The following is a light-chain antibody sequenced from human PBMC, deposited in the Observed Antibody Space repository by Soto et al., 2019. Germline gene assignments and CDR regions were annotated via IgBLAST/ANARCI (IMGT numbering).Light chain of an antibody. J-gene: IGKJ4*01. Sequence: EIVMTQSPATLSVAPGERATLSCWASQSISNTLAWYQQKPGQAPRLLIFGASTRATGVPARLSGSGSGTEFTLTISSLQSEDSAVYYCQQHNGWPLTFGGGTKVEIK. V-gene: IGKV3-15*01. CDR3: QQHNGWPLT. CDR2: GAS. CDR1: QSISNT.